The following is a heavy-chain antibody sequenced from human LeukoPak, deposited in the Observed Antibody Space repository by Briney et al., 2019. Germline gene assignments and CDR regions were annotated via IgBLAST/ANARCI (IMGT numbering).Heavy chain of an antibody. CDR1: GFTFSNAW. J-gene: IGHJ4*02. CDR2: IKSKTDGGTT. CDR3: TTAHYGGRQNDY. V-gene: IGHV3-15*01. D-gene: IGHD4-23*01. Sequence: GSLRLSCAASGFTFSNAWMSWVRQAPGKGLEWVGRIKSKTDGGTTDYAAPVKGRFTISRDDSKNTLYLQMNSLKTEDTAVYYCTTAHYGGRQNDYWGQGTLVTVSS.